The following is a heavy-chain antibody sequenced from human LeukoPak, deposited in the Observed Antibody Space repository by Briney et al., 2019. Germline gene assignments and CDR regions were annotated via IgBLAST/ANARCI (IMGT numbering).Heavy chain of an antibody. Sequence: GASVKVSCTASGYTFTSYYMHWVRQAPGQGLEWMGIINPSGGSTSYAQKFQGRVTMTRDTSTSTVYMELSSLRSEDTAVYYCASMIHTYCSSTSCYNRYNWFDPWGQGTLVTVSS. CDR1: GYTFTSYY. CDR2: INPSGGST. CDR3: ASMIHTYCSSTSCYNRYNWFDP. J-gene: IGHJ5*02. V-gene: IGHV1-46*01. D-gene: IGHD2-2*02.